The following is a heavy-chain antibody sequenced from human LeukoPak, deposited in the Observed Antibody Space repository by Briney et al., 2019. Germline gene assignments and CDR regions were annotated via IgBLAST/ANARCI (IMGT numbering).Heavy chain of an antibody. CDR1: GGSISSSSYY. CDR2: IYYSGST. J-gene: IGHJ6*02. Sequence: SETLSLTCTVSGGSISSSSYYWGWIRQPPGKGLEWIGSIYYSGSTNYNPSLKSRVTISVDTSKNQFSLKLSSVTAADTAVYYCARMGYYYYGMDVWGQGTTVTVPS. D-gene: IGHD3-16*01. V-gene: IGHV4-39*07. CDR3: ARMGYYYYGMDV.